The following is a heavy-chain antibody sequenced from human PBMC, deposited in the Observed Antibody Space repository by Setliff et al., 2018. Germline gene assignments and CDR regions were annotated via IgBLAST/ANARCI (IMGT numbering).Heavy chain of an antibody. Sequence: SETLSLTCTVSGDSITSGSVYWSWIRQPAGKGLEWIGRIFPTGTTNYNPGLKSRVTMSVDTSKNQFALNLRSVTAADTAVYYCVRDRTAYSYGLDVWGQGTTVTVSS. CDR3: VRDRTAYSYGLDV. J-gene: IGHJ6*02. CDR1: GDSITSGSVY. CDR2: IFPTGTT. V-gene: IGHV4-61*02. D-gene: IGHD5-18*01.